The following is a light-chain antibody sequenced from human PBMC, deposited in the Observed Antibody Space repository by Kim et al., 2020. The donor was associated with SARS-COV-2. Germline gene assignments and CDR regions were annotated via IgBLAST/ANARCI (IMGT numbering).Light chain of an antibody. J-gene: IGKJ1*01. CDR3: QQYRT. CDR1: QSISSW. CDR2: KAS. Sequence: DIQMTQSPSTLSASVGDRVTITCRASQSISSWLAWYQQKPGKAPKRLIYKASSLESGVPSRFSGSGSGTEFTLTISSLQPDDFATYYCQQYRTFGQGTKVDIK. V-gene: IGKV1-5*03.